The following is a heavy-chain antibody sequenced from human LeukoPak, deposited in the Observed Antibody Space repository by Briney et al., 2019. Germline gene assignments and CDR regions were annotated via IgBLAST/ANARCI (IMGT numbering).Heavy chain of an antibody. CDR1: GFTFDDYA. V-gene: IGHV3-9*01. J-gene: IGHJ4*02. CDR3: AKVKYSSGQPYHFDY. D-gene: IGHD6-19*01. Sequence: GGSLRLSCAASGFTFDDYAMHWVRHAPGKGLEWVSGISWNSGSIGYADSVKGRFTISRDNAKNSLYLQMNSLRAEDTALYYCAKVKYSSGQPYHFDYWGQGTLVTVSS. CDR2: ISWNSGSI.